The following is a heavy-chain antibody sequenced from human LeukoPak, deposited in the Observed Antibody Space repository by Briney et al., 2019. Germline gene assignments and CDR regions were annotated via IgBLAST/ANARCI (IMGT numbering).Heavy chain of an antibody. D-gene: IGHD6-19*01. Sequence: GGSLRPSCAPSGFTLRSYSMTWVGQAPGRGLKWFSSISSSSSYIYYADSVKGRFTISRDNAKNSLYLQMNSLRAEDTAVYYCARDRAVAGLYYFDYWGQGILVTVSS. CDR2: ISSSSSYI. CDR3: ARDRAVAGLYYFDY. CDR1: GFTLRSYS. V-gene: IGHV3-21*01. J-gene: IGHJ4*02.